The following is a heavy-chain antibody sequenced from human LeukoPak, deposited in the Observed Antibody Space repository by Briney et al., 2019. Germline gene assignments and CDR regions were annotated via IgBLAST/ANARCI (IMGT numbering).Heavy chain of an antibody. Sequence: SETLSLTCTVSGCSISSYYWSWIRQPPGKGLEWIGYIYTSGSTNYNPSLKSRVTISVDTSKNQFSLKLSSVTAADTAVYYCARRRGYCSSTSCYNYFDYWGQGTLVTVSS. J-gene: IGHJ4*02. V-gene: IGHV4-4*09. CDR2: IYTSGST. CDR1: GCSISSYY. D-gene: IGHD2-2*02. CDR3: ARRRGYCSSTSCYNYFDY.